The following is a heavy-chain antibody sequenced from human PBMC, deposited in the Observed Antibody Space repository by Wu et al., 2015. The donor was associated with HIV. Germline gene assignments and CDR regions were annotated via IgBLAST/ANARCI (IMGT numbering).Heavy chain of an antibody. Sequence: QVQLQQWGAGLLKPSETLSLTCGVNGGSFSGYYRIWIRQPPGKGLEWIGDIDHSESATYNPSLKSRVTISGDTSKKQFFLNLKSVTAADTAVYFCARGYCSGGTCHGFQPWGQGTLVIVSS. CDR2: IDHSESA. D-gene: IGHD2-15*01. CDR3: ARGYCSGGTCHGFQP. J-gene: IGHJ5*02. V-gene: IGHV4-34*02. CDR1: GGSFSGYY.